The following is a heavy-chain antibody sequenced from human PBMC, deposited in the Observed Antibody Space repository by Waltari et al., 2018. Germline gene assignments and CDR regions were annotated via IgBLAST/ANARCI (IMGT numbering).Heavy chain of an antibody. CDR1: GGSFSGYY. V-gene: IGHV4-34*01. Sequence: QVQLQQWGAGLLKPSETLSLTCAVYGGSFSGYYWSWIRQPPGKGLEWIGEINHSGSTNYNPSLKSRVTISVDTSKNQFSLKLSSVTAADTAVYYCARGLFYGDQKRAFDIWGQGTMVTVSS. CDR2: INHSGST. CDR3: ARGLFYGDQKRAFDI. D-gene: IGHD4-17*01. J-gene: IGHJ3*02.